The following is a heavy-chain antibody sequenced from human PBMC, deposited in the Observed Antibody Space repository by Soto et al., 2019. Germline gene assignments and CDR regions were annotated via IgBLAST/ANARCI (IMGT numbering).Heavy chain of an antibody. D-gene: IGHD2-21*01. CDR2: IGVSSDA. V-gene: IGHV3-23*01. CDR1: GFTFSSYA. CDR3: AKNSFFDS. Sequence: EVQLLESGGGLVQPGESLSLSCAASGFTFSSYAMSWARPAPGKGLEWVSSIGVSSDAYYADSVKGRFTISRDNSRNTLYLHMNSLRAEDTDLYYCAKNSFFDSWGQGPLVTVAS. J-gene: IGHJ4*02.